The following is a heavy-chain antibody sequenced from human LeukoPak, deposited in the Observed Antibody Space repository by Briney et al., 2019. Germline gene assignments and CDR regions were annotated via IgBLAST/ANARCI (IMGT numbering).Heavy chain of an antibody. CDR3: ASLLVRGTPYYFDY. Sequence: PSETLSLTCTVSGGSISSSSYYWGWIRQPPGKGLEWIGSIYYSGSTYYNPSLKSRVTISVDTSKNQFSLKLSSVTAAATAVYYCASLLVRGTPYYFDYWGQGTLVTVSS. V-gene: IGHV4-39*07. J-gene: IGHJ4*02. CDR2: IYYSGST. CDR1: GGSISSSSYY.